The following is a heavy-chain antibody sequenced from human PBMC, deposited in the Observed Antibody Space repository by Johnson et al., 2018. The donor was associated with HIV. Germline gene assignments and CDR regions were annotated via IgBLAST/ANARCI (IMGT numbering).Heavy chain of an antibody. J-gene: IGHJ3*01. CDR1: GFTFSSYA. V-gene: IGHV3-72*01. Sequence: EVQLVESGGGVVQPGRSLRLSCAASGFTFSSYAMHWVRQAPGKGLEWVARTRDKANGYSTEYAASVKGRFTISRDASKDSLYLQMNSLKSEDTAVYFCARRAYTSGWYAAFDLWGQGTMVTVSS. CDR2: TRDKANGYST. D-gene: IGHD6-19*01. CDR3: ARRAYTSGWYAAFDL.